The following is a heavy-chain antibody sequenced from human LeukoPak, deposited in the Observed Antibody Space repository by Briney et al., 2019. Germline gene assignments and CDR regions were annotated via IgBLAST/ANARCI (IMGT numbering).Heavy chain of an antibody. J-gene: IGHJ4*02. CDR2: ISYDGSNK. V-gene: IGHV3-30-3*01. CDR3: ARRYDGFDY. CDR1: GFTFSSYA. Sequence: GGSLRLSCAASGFTFSSYAVHWVRQAPGRGLEWVAVISYDGSNKYYADSVKGRFSISRDNSKNTLYLQMNSPRAEDTAVYYCARRYDGFDYWSQGTLVTVSS. D-gene: IGHD3-3*01.